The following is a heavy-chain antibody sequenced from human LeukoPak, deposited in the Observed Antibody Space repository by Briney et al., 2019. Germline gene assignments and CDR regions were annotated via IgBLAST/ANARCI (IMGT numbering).Heavy chain of an antibody. J-gene: IGHJ6*03. CDR1: GGSISSSSYY. V-gene: IGHV4-39*01. CDR3: ARRLGAAAGTSLELDSYYYYYYMDV. D-gene: IGHD6-13*01. Sequence: SEALSLTCTVSGGSISSSSYYWGWIRQPPGKGLEWIVSIYYSGSTYYNPSLKSRVTISVDTSKNQFSLKLSSVTAADTAVYYCARRLGAAAGTSLELDSYYYYYYMDVWGKGTTVTISS. CDR2: IYYSGST.